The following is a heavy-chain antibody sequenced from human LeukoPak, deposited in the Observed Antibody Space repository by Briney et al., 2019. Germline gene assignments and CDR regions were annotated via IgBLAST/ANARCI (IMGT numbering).Heavy chain of an antibody. CDR2: VNHGGNT. Sequence: SETLSLTCAFYGGSFTGYSWSWIRPSPGKGLEWIGVVNHGGNTNYNPSLKSRVTISIDTSMNQFSLNLTSVSAADTAVYYCARGRSNYGPWGPGTLVTVSS. CDR3: ARGRSNYGP. V-gene: IGHV4-34*01. CDR1: GGSFTGYS. J-gene: IGHJ5*02. D-gene: IGHD4-17*01.